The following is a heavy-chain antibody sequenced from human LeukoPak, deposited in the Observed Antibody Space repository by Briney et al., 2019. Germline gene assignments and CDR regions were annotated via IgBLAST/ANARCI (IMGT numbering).Heavy chain of an antibody. CDR1: GFTFSSYW. CDR3: ARGVVTELDI. J-gene: IGHJ3*02. D-gene: IGHD3-22*01. V-gene: IGHV3-48*01. Sequence: PGGSLRLSCAASGFTFSSYWMSWVRQAPGKGLEWVSYISSSSSTIYYADSVKGRFTISRDNAKNSLYLQMNSLRAEDTAVYYCARGVVTELDIWGQGTMVTVSS. CDR2: ISSSSSTI.